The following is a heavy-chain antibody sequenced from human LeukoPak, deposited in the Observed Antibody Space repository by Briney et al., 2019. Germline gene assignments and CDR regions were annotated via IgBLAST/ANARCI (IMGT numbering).Heavy chain of an antibody. V-gene: IGHV3-53*01. J-gene: IGHJ4*02. D-gene: IGHD3-16*02. CDR3: ARVWELSFDY. CDR2: SYSGGST. CDR1: GFTVSTDH. Sequence: PGGSLRLSCAASGFTVSTDHMSWVRQAPGKGLEWVAVSYSGGSTYHAESVKGRFTISRDNSKNTLYLQMNNLRAEDTAVYYCARVWELSFDYWGQGSLVTVSS.